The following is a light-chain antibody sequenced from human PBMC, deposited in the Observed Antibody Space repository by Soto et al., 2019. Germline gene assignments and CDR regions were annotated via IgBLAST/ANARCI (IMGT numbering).Light chain of an antibody. CDR3: SSYTSSSTLDYV. CDR1: SSGIGCYNY. V-gene: IGLV2-14*01. CDR2: DVS. J-gene: IGLJ1*01. Sequence: QTVMTQAASVSWPPGKYITIFWTGTSSGIGCYNYVSWYQQHPGKAPKLMIYDVSNRPSGVSNHFSGSKAGNTASLTISGLQAEDEADYYCSSYTSSSTLDYVFGTGTKVTVL.